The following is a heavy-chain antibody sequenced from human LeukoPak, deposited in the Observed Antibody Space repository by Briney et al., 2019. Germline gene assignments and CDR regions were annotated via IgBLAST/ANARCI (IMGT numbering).Heavy chain of an antibody. V-gene: IGHV3-7*01. CDR3: ARDMRSSTTYYDFWSGYPAPYYFDY. J-gene: IGHJ4*02. D-gene: IGHD3-3*01. CDR1: GFTFSSYW. CDR2: MNHNGNVN. Sequence: GGSLRLSCAASGFTFSSYWMNWARQAPGKGLEWVASMNHNGNVNYYVDSVKGRFTISRDNAKNSLYLQMNSLRAEDTAVYYCARDMRSSTTYYDFWSGYPAPYYFDYWGQGTLVTVSS.